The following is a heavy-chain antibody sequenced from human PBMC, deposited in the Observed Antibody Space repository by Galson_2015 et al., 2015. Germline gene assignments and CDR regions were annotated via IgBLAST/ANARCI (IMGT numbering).Heavy chain of an antibody. D-gene: IGHD4-11*01. Sequence: SLRLSCAASGFTFSSYAMSWVRQAPGKGLGWVAVISYDGSNKYYADSVKGRFTISRDNTKNTLYLQMNSLRAEDTAVYYCARALWGGPTVNPLDYWGQGTLVTVSS. CDR3: ARALWGGPTVNPLDY. CDR2: ISYDGSNK. J-gene: IGHJ4*02. CDR1: GFTFSSYA. V-gene: IGHV3-30*01.